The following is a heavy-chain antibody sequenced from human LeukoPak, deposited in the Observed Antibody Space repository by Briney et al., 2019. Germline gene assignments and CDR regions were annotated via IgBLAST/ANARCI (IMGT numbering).Heavy chain of an antibody. CDR3: ARQGTYSSAIGMGY. V-gene: IGHV1-46*02. CDR1: GYTFNNHY. Sequence: GASVKVSCKASGYTFNNHYMYWVRQAPGQGLEWMGVINPSGGNTSYAQKFQGRVTMTRDTSTRTVYMEVNSLRSEDTAVYYCARQGTYSSAIGMGYWGQGTLVTVSS. CDR2: INPSGGNT. D-gene: IGHD6-19*01. J-gene: IGHJ4*02.